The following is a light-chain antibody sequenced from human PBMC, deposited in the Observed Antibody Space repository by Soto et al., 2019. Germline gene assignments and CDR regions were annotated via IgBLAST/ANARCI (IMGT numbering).Light chain of an antibody. J-gene: IGKJ1*01. V-gene: IGKV4-1*01. CDR1: QSVLYSPSNKNY. Sequence: DIVMTQSPDSLAVSLGERATINCKSSQSVLYSPSNKNYLAWYQQKPGQPPKMLIYWASTRESGVPDRFSGSGSGTDFTLTISSLQAEDVAVYYCQQYYSTRTFGQGNKFDIK. CDR2: WAS. CDR3: QQYYSTRT.